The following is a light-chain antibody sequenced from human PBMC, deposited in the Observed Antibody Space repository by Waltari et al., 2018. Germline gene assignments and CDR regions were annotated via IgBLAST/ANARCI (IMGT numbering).Light chain of an antibody. CDR1: QSLVFSDGNTY. CDR3: MQSKQWPWA. V-gene: IGKV2-30*01. J-gene: IGKJ1*01. Sequence: DVVMTQSPLSLPVTLGQPASISCRSSQSLVFSDGNTYLSWFHQRPGQSPRRLSYKLSNRDSGVPDRFSGSGSGTDFTLKISRVEAEDVGVYYCMQSKQWPWAFGQGTKVEIK. CDR2: KLS.